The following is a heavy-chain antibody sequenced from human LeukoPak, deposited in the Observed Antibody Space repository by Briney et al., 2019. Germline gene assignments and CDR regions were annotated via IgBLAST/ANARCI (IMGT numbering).Heavy chain of an antibody. V-gene: IGHV1-24*01. Sequence: GASVKVSCKVSGYTLTELSMHWVRQAPGKGLEWMGGFDPEDGETIYAQKFQGRVTMTEDTSTDTAYMELSSLGSEDTAVYYCARARLAYCGDDCYSAFDSWGQGTLVTVSS. D-gene: IGHD2-21*02. J-gene: IGHJ4*02. CDR1: GYTLTELS. CDR2: FDPEDGET. CDR3: ARARLAYCGDDCYSAFDS.